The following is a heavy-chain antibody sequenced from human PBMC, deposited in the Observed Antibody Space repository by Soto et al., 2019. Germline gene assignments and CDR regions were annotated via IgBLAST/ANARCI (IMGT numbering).Heavy chain of an antibody. CDR3: ARGLRITMVRGVMPYDY. D-gene: IGHD3-10*01. V-gene: IGHV3-48*01. Sequence: EVQLVESGGGLVQPGGSLRLSCAASGFTFSSYSMNWVRQAPGKGLEWVSYISRSSSTIYYADSVKGRFTISRDNAKNSLYLQMNSLRAEDTAVYYCARGLRITMVRGVMPYDYWGQGTLVTVSS. CDR2: ISRSSSTI. J-gene: IGHJ4*02. CDR1: GFTFSSYS.